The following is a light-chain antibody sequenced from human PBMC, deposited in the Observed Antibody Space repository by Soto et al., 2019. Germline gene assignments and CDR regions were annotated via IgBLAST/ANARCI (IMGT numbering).Light chain of an antibody. CDR3: QHSTTWT. CDR1: QGISTY. V-gene: IGKV1-39*01. CDR2: AAS. Sequence: DIQMTQSPSSLSASVGDTDTTICRASQGISTYLKWYQQKPGKAPKLLIYAASSLQSGVTSRFSGSGSETDFTLTISSLQPEDFATYSCQHSTTWTFGQGTKV. J-gene: IGKJ1*01.